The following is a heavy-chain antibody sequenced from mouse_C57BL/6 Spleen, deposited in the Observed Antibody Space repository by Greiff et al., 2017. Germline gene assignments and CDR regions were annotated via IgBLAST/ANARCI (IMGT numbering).Heavy chain of an antibody. V-gene: IGHV2-2*01. CDR3: ARNDEYDVGLGFAY. CDR1: GFSLTSYG. CDR2: IWSGGST. Sequence: QVQLQESGPGLVQPSQSLSITCTVSGFSLTSYGVHWVRQSPGKGLEWLGVIWSGGSTDYNAAFISRLSISTDNSKSQVFFKMNSLQADDTAIYCCARNDEYDVGLGFAYWGQGTLVTVAA. D-gene: IGHD2-4*01. J-gene: IGHJ3*01.